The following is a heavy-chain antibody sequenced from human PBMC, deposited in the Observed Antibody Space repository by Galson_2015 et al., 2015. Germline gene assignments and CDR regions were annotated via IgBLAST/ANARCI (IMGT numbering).Heavy chain of an antibody. J-gene: IGHJ4*02. CDR2: ISGSGGST. D-gene: IGHD3-10*01. CDR3: AKLVYGSGNYPYFDY. Sequence: SLRLSCAASGFTFSSYAMSWVRQAPGKGLEWVSAISGSGGSTYYADSVKGRFTISRDNSKNTLYLQMNSLSAEDTAIYYCAKLVYGSGNYPYFDYWGQGALVTVSS. CDR1: GFTFSSYA. V-gene: IGHV3-23*01.